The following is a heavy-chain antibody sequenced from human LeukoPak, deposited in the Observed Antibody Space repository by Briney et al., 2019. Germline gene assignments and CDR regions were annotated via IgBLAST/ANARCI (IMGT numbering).Heavy chain of an antibody. D-gene: IGHD3-3*01. V-gene: IGHV3-64*01. CDR3: ARVGSGVVHHAFDI. Sequence: GGSLRLSCAASGFTFSSYAMHWVRQAPGKGLEYVSAISSNGGSTYYANSVKGRFTISRDNSKNTLYLQMGSLRAEDMAVYYCARVGSGVVHHAFDIWGQGTMVTVSS. CDR1: GFTFSSYA. CDR2: ISSNGGST. J-gene: IGHJ3*02.